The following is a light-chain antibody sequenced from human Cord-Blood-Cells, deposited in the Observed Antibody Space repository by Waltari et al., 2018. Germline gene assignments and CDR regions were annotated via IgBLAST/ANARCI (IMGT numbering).Light chain of an antibody. Sequence: QTVVTQEPSFSVSPGGPVTLTCGLSSGSVSTIYSLSGYQQTPRQAPRTLIYSTNTRSSGVPDRFSGSILGNKAALTITGAQADDESDYYCVLYMGSGIWVFGGGTKLTVL. V-gene: IGLV8-61*01. CDR1: SGSVSTIYS. J-gene: IGLJ3*02. CDR2: STN. CDR3: VLYMGSGIWV.